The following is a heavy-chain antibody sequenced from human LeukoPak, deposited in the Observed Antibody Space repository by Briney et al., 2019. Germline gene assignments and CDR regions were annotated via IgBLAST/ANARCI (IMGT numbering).Heavy chain of an antibody. CDR2: ISSSGSTI. CDR3: ASSDSGWFDY. V-gene: IGHV3-48*04. J-gene: IGHJ4*02. Sequence: GGSLRLSCVASGFTFSTYGMNWVRQAPGKGLEWVSYISSSGSTIYYADSVKGRFTISRDNAKNSLYLQMNSLRAEDTAVYYCASSDSGWFDYWGQGTLVTVSS. CDR1: GFTFSTYG. D-gene: IGHD6-19*01.